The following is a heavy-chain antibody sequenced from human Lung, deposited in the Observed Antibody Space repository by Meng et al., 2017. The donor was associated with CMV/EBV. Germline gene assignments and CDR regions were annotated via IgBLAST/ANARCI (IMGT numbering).Heavy chain of an antibody. CDR3: LRRSGGSV. CDR2: IPHRGSS. CDR1: GDAIPNHNW. V-gene: IGHV4-4*02. J-gene: IGHJ1*01. Sequence: SARSLVKASDNQSLTSAFSGDAIPNHNWAAWRRQHPGKGLEWIGEIPHRGSSAYNPSLKSRVSMSIANSKNQSTLKLTSVTAAXTTVYHCLRRSGGSVWGQGTLVTVSS. D-gene: IGHD3-10*01.